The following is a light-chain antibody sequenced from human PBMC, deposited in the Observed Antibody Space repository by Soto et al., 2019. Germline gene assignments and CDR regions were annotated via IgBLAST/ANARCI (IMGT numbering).Light chain of an antibody. Sequence: DIQMTQSPSTLSASVGDRVTSTCRASQSISSWLAWYQQKPGKAPKLLIYKASSLESGVPSRFSGSGSGTEITLTISSLQPDDFATYYCQQYKSYSTSGQGTKVDIK. CDR1: QSISSW. CDR2: KAS. V-gene: IGKV1-5*03. CDR3: QQYKSYST. J-gene: IGKJ1*01.